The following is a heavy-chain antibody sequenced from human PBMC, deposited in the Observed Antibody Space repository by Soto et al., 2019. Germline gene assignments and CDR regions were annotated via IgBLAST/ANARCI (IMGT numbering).Heavy chain of an antibody. V-gene: IGHV3-30*18. CDR3: AKDNGSGCDWLRVGDASDI. CDR2: ISYDGSNK. Sequence: QVQLVESGGGVVQPGRSLRLSCAASGFTFSSYGMHWVRQAPGKGLEWVAVISYDGSNKYYADSVKGRLTISRDNSKNTLYQQMNGLRGEDTAVYYCAKDNGSGCDWLRVGDASDIWGQGTMVTVSS. CDR1: GFTFSSYG. J-gene: IGHJ3*02. D-gene: IGHD5-12*01.